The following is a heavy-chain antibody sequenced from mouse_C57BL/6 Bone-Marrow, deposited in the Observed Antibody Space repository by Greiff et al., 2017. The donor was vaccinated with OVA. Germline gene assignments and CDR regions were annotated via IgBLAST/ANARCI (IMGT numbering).Heavy chain of an antibody. CDR3: ARHDGNFAY. CDR1: GFTFSSYG. CDR2: ISSGGSYT. D-gene: IGHD2-1*01. Sequence: EVQGVESGGDLVKPGGSLKLSCAASGFTFSSYGMSWVRQTPDKRLEWVATISSGGSYTYYPDSVKGRFTISRDNAKNTLYLQMSSLKSEDTAMYYCARHDGNFAYWGQGTLVTVSA. V-gene: IGHV5-6*01. J-gene: IGHJ3*01.